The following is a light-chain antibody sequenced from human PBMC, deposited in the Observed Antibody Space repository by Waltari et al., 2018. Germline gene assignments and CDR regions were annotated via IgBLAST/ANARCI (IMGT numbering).Light chain of an antibody. Sequence: NFMLTQSHSVSESPGKTVTISCTRTSGRVAANSMQWYQQRPGSAPTLVLYENNQRPSGVPDRFSGSIDSSSNSASLTISGLKTEDEADYYCQSYDNNIWLFGGGTKLIVL. CDR3: QSYDNNIWL. V-gene: IGLV6-57*03. J-gene: IGLJ3*02. CDR2: ENN. CDR1: SGRVAANS.